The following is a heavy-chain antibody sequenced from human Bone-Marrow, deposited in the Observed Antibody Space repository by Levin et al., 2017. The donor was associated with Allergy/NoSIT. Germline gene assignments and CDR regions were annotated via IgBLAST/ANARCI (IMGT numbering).Heavy chain of an antibody. J-gene: IGHJ5*02. Sequence: SETLSLTCTVSGDSLSSSTYYWAWIRQPPGTGLEWIGSISDSGATYSNPSLTSRVTISADMSKNQFSLKLTSVTAADTAVYYCATSRRSYDYVWASYRSNWFDPWGQGTLVTVSS. V-gene: IGHV4-39*01. CDR3: ATSRRSYDYVWASYRSNWFDP. D-gene: IGHD3-16*02. CDR2: ISDSGAT. CDR1: GDSLSSSTYY.